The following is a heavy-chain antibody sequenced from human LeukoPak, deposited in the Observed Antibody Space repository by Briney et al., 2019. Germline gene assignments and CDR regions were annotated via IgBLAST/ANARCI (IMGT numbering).Heavy chain of an antibody. CDR3: ARTTDTSFQSFDY. V-gene: IGHV4-30-4*08. Sequence: PSETLSLTCTVSGGPISSSSYYWGWIRQPPGKGLEWIGYIYYSGSTYYNPSLKSRVTISVDTSKNQFSLKLSSVTAADTAVYYCARTTDTSFQSFDYWGQGTLVTVSS. J-gene: IGHJ4*02. CDR2: IYYSGST. D-gene: IGHD2-2*01. CDR1: GGPISSSSYY.